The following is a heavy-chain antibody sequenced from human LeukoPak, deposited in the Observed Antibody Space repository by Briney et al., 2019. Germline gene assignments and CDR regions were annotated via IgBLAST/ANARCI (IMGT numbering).Heavy chain of an antibody. J-gene: IGHJ2*01. CDR3: ARDQGEMATITLEDWYFDL. Sequence: SETLSLTCTVSGGSISSYYWSWIRQPPGKGLEWIGYIYYSGSTNYNPSLKSRVTISVDTSKNQFSLKLSSVTAADTAVYYCARDQGEMATITLEDWYFDLWGRGTLVTVSS. CDR2: IYYSGST. V-gene: IGHV4-59*01. D-gene: IGHD5-24*01. CDR1: GGSISSYY.